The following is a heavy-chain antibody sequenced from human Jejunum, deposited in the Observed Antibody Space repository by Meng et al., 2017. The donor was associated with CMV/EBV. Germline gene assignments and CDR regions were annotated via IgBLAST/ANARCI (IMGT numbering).Heavy chain of an antibody. J-gene: IGHJ4*02. CDR3: ARNARGSGY. CDR2: IKQDGSEK. V-gene: IGHV3-7*01. Sequence: SLAASVFPFSTYWLPWVRRAPGKGLEWVANIKQDGSEKYYVDSVKGRFTISRDNAKNSLFLQMNSLRAEDTAMYYCARNARGSGYWGQGTLVTVSS. D-gene: IGHD3-10*01. CDR1: VFPFSTYW.